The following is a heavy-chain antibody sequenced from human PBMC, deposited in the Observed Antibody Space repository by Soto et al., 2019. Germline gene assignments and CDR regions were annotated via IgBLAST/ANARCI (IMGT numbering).Heavy chain of an antibody. J-gene: IGHJ6*02. CDR2: ISGSGGST. CDR1: GFTFSIHA. D-gene: IGHD4-17*01. Sequence: EVQLLESGGGLVQPGGSLRLSCAASGFTFSIHAMSWVRQAPGKGLEWVSAISGSGGSTYYADPVKGRFTISRDNSKNTLYLQMNSLRAEDTAVYYCAKVSDYGDYAVYYYYYYGMDVWGQGTTVTDSS. V-gene: IGHV3-23*01. CDR3: AKVSDYGDYAVYYYYYYGMDV.